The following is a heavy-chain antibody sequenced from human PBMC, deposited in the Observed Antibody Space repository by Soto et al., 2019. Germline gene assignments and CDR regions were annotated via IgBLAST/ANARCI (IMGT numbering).Heavy chain of an antibody. D-gene: IGHD5-18*01. CDR3: AYDDYSYGYFDY. V-gene: IGHV2-5*02. CDR2: IYWDDDK. Sequence: QITLKESGPTLVKPTQTLTLTCTFSGFSLSTSGVGVGWIRQPPGKALEWLALIYWDDDKRYSPSLKSRLTNPKDTSKNQVVLTMTNMDPVDTAAYCCAYDDYSYGYFDYWGQGTLVTVSS. J-gene: IGHJ4*02. CDR1: GFSLSTSGVG.